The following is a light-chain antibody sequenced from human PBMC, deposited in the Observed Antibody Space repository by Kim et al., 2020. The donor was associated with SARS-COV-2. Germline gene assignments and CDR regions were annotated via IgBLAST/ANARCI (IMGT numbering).Light chain of an antibody. V-gene: IGKV1-39*01. CDR3: QQSDSTRFT. CDR1: QNIKRD. Sequence: ASVGERVTMTCRESQNIKRDLNWYQQKPGKAPKLLIYAASNLQSGVTSRFSGSGSGTDFTLTINSRQLEDFATYYCQQSDSTRFTFGPGTKVDIK. CDR2: AAS. J-gene: IGKJ3*01.